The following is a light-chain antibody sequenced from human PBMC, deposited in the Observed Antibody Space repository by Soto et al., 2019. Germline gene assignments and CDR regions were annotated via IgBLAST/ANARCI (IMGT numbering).Light chain of an antibody. Sequence: AIRMTQSPSSFSASTGDRVTITCRASQGISSYLAWYQQKPVKAPKLLIYAASTLQSGVPSRFSGSGSGTDFTLTISCLQSEDFATYYCQKYYSYPQTFGQGTKLEIK. J-gene: IGKJ2*01. CDR1: QGISSY. V-gene: IGKV1-8*01. CDR3: QKYYSYPQT. CDR2: AAS.